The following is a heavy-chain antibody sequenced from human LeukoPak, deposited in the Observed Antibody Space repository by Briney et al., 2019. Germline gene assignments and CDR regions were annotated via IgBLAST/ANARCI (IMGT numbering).Heavy chain of an antibody. J-gene: IGHJ5*02. CDR1: GFTFSSYG. D-gene: IGHD1-26*01. CDR3: AKDLTPIVGAPEWFDP. Sequence: PGGSLRLSCAASGFTFSSYGMHWVRQAPGKGLEWVAFIRYDGSNKYYADSVKGRFTISRDNSKNTLYLQMNSLRAEDTAVYYCAKDLTPIVGAPEWFDPWGQGTLVTVSS. V-gene: IGHV3-30*02. CDR2: IRYDGSNK.